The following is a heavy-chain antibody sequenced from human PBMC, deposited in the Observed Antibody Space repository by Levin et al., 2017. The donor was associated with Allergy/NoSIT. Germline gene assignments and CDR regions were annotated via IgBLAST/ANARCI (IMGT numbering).Heavy chain of an antibody. CDR3: VKDIGAMTDTDAFDL. V-gene: IGHV3-9*01. Sequence: SLKISCAVSGFTFDDYGMHWVRQGPGKGLEWVSGISWNSWRIDYADSVKGRFTISRDNAKNSLYLQMNSLRPEDTALYYCVKDIGAMTDTDAFDLWGQGTMVTVSS. D-gene: IGHD2-21*02. CDR1: GFTFDDYG. J-gene: IGHJ3*01. CDR2: ISWNSWRI.